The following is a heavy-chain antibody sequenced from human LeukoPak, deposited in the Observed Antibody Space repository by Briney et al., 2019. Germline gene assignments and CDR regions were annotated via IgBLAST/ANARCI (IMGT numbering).Heavy chain of an antibody. J-gene: IGHJ4*02. V-gene: IGHV3-30*18. CDR1: GFTFSSYG. CDR3: AKSGWYEYYFDY. Sequence: GRSLRLSCAASGFTFSSYGMHWVRQAPGKGLEWVAVISYDGSNKYYADSVKGRFTISRDNSKNTLYLQMNSLRAEDTAVYYCAKSGWYEYYFDYWGRGTLVTVSS. D-gene: IGHD6-19*01. CDR2: ISYDGSNK.